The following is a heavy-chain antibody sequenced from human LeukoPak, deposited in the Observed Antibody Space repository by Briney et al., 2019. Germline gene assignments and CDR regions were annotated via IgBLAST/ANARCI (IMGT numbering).Heavy chain of an antibody. V-gene: IGHV3-30-3*01. Sequence: PGRSLRLSCAASGFTFSSYAMHWVRQAPGKGLEWVAVISYDGSNKYYADSVKGRFTISRDNSKNTLYLQMNSLRAEDTAVYYCASRAAAGTDYWGQGTLVAVSS. CDR1: GFTFSSYA. J-gene: IGHJ4*02. CDR2: ISYDGSNK. CDR3: ASRAAAGTDY. D-gene: IGHD6-13*01.